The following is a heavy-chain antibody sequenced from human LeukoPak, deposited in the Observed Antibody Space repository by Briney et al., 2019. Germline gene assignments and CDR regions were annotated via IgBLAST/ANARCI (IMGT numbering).Heavy chain of an antibody. J-gene: IGHJ4*02. D-gene: IGHD1-26*01. CDR1: GFTLSSYS. CDR3: VRDRYYSFDY. V-gene: IGHV3-48*02. Sequence: GGSLRLSCAASGFTLSSYSMNWVRQAPGKGLEWVSYISSSSSTISYADSVKGRFTISRDDAKNSLYLQMNSLRDEDTAVYYCVRDRYYSFDYWGQGTVVTVSS. CDR2: ISSSSSTI.